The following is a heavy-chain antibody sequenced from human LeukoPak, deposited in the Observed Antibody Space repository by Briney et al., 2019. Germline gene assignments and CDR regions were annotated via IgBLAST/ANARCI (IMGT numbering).Heavy chain of an antibody. CDR2: ISAYNGNT. Sequence: GASVNVSCKASGYTFTIYGISWVRQAPGQGVEWMGWISAYNGNTNYAQKLQGRVTMTTETSTSTAYMELRSLRSDDKAVYCCARERVFDILTGTIDYWGQGTPVTVSS. D-gene: IGHD3-9*01. CDR3: ARERVFDILTGTIDY. J-gene: IGHJ4*02. V-gene: IGHV1-18*01. CDR1: GYTFTIYG.